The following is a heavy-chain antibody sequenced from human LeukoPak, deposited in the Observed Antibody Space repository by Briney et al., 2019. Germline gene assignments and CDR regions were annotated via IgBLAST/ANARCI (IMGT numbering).Heavy chain of an antibody. CDR3: ARAGLGYCSSTSCSKYYFDY. J-gene: IGHJ4*02. V-gene: IGHV3-48*01. Sequence: PGGSLRLSCAASGFTFSSYSMNWVRQAPRKGLEWVSYISSSSSTIYYADSVKGRFTISRDNAKNSLYLQMNSLRAEDTAVYYCARAGLGYCSSTSCSKYYFDYWGQGTLVTVSS. D-gene: IGHD2-2*01. CDR2: ISSSSSTI. CDR1: GFTFSSYS.